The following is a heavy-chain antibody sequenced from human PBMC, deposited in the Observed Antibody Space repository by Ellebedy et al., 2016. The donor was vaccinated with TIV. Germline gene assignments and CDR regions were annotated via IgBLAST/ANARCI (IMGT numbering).Heavy chain of an antibody. CDR2: TSFDGRNK. CDR1: GFDFDSYG. D-gene: IGHD5-18*01. V-gene: IGHV3-30*18. CDR3: AKDYGYTYGYDPDE. J-gene: IGHJ4*01. Sequence: PGGSLRLSCAASGFDFDSYGMHWVRQAPGKGLEWLAVTSFDGRNKYYADSVSGRFSISRDTTSSTLFLQMSSLTAEDTAVYYCAKDYGYTYGYDPDEWGQGTLVTVSS.